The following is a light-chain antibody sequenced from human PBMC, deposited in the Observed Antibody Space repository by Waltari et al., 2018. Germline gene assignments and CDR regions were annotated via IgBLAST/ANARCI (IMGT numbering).Light chain of an antibody. J-gene: IGKJ2*01. CDR1: QSLLHSNGHKS. Sequence: DTLMTQSPLCLPVTPGEPASISCRSSQSLLHSNGHKSVDWYLQKPGQSPQLLIYVGSKRASGVPDRFSGSVSGTDFTLRISRVEAEDVGVYYCMKGLQTHPLDTFGQGTKLEIK. CDR3: MKGLQTHPLDT. CDR2: VGS. V-gene: IGKV2-28*01.